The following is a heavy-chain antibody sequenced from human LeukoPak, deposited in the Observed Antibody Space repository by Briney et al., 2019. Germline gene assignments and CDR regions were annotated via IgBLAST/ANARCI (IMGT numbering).Heavy chain of an antibody. D-gene: IGHD6-19*01. CDR2: INPNSGGT. CDR1: GYTFTGYY. CDR3: ARGQQWLEAFDY. J-gene: IGHJ4*02. V-gene: IGHV1-2*02. Sequence: GASVKVSCKASGYTFTGYYMHWVRQAPRQGLEWMGWINPNSGGTNYAQKFQGRVTMTRDTSIRTAYMGVSSLRSDDTAVYYCARGQQWLEAFDYWGLGTLVTVSS.